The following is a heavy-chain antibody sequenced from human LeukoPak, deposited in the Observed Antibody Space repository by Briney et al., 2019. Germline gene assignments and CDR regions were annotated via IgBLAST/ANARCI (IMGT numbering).Heavy chain of an antibody. Sequence: ASETLSLTCAVSGGSISSGGYSWSWIRQPPGKGLEWIGYIYHSGSTYYNPSLKSRVTISVDRSKNQFSLKLSSVTAADTAVYYCARDFHYDSSGYYSGAFDIWGQGTMVTVSS. V-gene: IGHV4-30-2*01. D-gene: IGHD3-22*01. CDR1: GGSISSGGYS. CDR3: ARDFHYDSSGYYSGAFDI. CDR2: IYHSGST. J-gene: IGHJ3*02.